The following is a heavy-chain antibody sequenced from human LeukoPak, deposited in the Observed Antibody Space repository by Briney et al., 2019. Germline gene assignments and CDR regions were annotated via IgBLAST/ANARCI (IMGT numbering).Heavy chain of an antibody. J-gene: IGHJ4*02. CDR3: AKWYLYYYGSGSYFYFDY. CDR2: INGSGGSK. CDR1: GYSFGAYA. D-gene: IGHD3-10*01. Sequence: GGSLRLSCAASGYSFGAYAMSWVRQAPGQGLEWVSAINGSGGSKYYADSVKGRFTISRDNSKNTVYLQMNSLRAEDTAVYYCAKWYLYYYGSGSYFYFDYWGQGTLVTVSS. V-gene: IGHV3-23*01.